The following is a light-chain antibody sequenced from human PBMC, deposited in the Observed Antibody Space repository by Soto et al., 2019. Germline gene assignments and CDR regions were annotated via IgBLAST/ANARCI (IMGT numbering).Light chain of an antibody. CDR1: SSDVGGYNY. CDR2: DVT. V-gene: IGLV2-14*01. CDR3: CSYTTSNTRQIV. Sequence: SALTQPASVSGSPGQSITISCTGTSSDVGGYNYVSWYQQQPGKAPKFMIYDVTNRPSGVSNRFSGSKSGNTASLTISGIQAEDEADYYCCSYTTSNTRQIVFGTGTKVTV. J-gene: IGLJ1*01.